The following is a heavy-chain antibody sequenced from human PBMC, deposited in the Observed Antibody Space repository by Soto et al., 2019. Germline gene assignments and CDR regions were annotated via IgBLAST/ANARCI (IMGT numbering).Heavy chain of an antibody. CDR2: IDPSDSYT. CDR3: AISKVSYSSSWYDFDS. CDR1: GYSFTSYW. J-gene: IGHJ4*02. V-gene: IGHV5-10-1*01. Sequence: EVQLVQSGAEVKKPGESLRISYKGSGYSFTSYWISWVRQMPGKGLEWMGRIDPSDSYTNYSPSFQGHVTISADKSISTAYLQWSSLKASDTAMYYCAISKVSYSSSWYDFDSWGQGPLVTVSS. D-gene: IGHD6-13*01.